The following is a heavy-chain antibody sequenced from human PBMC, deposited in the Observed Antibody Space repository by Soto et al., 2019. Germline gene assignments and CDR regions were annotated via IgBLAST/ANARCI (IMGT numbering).Heavy chain of an antibody. CDR3: TGGDY. V-gene: IGHV3-53*01. CDR1: GFTVSSNY. Sequence: EVQLVESGGGLIQPGGSLRLCCAAFGFTVSSNYMSWVRQAPGKGLEWVSVISSGGNSYYADSVKGRFTISRDNSKNTLCLQSNNLRAEDTAVYYCTGGDYWGQGTLVTVSA. D-gene: IGHD3-10*01. J-gene: IGHJ4*02. CDR2: ISSGGNS.